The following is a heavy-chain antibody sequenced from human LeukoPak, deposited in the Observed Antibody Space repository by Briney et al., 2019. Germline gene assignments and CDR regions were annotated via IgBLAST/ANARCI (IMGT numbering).Heavy chain of an antibody. CDR1: GGSISSYY. CDR3: ARELPGYCSGGSCYGGAFDI. V-gene: IGHV4-59*01. CDR2: IYYSGST. J-gene: IGHJ3*02. Sequence: SETLSLTCTVSGGSISSYYWSWIRQPPGKGLEWIGYIYYSGSTNYNPSLKSRVTISVDTSKNQFSLKLSSVTAADTAVYYCARELPGYCSGGSCYGGAFDIWGQGTMVTVSS. D-gene: IGHD2-15*01.